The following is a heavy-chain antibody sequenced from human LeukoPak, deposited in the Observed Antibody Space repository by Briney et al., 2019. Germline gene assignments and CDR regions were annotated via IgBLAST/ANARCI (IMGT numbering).Heavy chain of an antibody. Sequence: GGSLRLSCEASGFTFSDYGMHWVRQAPGKGLEWVAVIWSDGNKKYNADSVKGRFTISRGNSKNTLYLQMNTLRAEDTAVYYCARVGRWLQSGIDYWGQGTLVTVSS. CDR1: GFTFSDYG. CDR3: ARVGRWLQSGIDY. V-gene: IGHV3-33*01. CDR2: IWSDGNKK. J-gene: IGHJ4*02. D-gene: IGHD5-24*01.